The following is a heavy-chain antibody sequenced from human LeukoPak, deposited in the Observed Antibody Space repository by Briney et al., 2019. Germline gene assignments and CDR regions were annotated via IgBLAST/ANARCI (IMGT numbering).Heavy chain of an antibody. CDR3: TTRLRNHFDY. CDR1: GFTFSSFT. Sequence: PGGSLRLSCATSGFTFSSFTMNWVRQAPGQGLEWVSTISDGSRDTHYAGSVKGRFTISRDDSQNIVYLQMDSLRAEDTALYYCTTRLRNHFDYWGQGTQVTVSS. D-gene: IGHD5-12*01. V-gene: IGHV3-23*01. CDR2: ISDGSRDT. J-gene: IGHJ4*02.